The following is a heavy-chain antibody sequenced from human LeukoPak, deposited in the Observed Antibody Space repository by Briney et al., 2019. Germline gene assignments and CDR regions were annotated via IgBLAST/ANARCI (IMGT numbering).Heavy chain of an antibody. Sequence: GGSLRLSCAASGFSFSDYYMSWIRQAPGKGLEWVSYISESGYTIYYADSVRGRFTISKDNAKNTLYLQMNSLRDEDTAVYYCARRMSSGWALEDYWGQGTLVTVSS. CDR3: ARRMSSGWALEDY. CDR1: GFSFSDYY. D-gene: IGHD6-19*01. V-gene: IGHV3-11*04. J-gene: IGHJ4*02. CDR2: ISESGYTI.